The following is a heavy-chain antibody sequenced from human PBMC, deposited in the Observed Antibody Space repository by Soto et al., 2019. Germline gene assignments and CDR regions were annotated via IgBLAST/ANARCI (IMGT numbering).Heavy chain of an antibody. CDR3: AHRRDDLLTGHYDFDS. D-gene: IGHD3-9*01. CDR1: GFSLNTRGVG. CDR2: ISWDGEK. J-gene: IGHJ4*02. Sequence: ITLKESGPTLVKPTQTLTLTCTFSGFSLNTRGVGVGWIRQPPGKALEWLALISWDGEKRYSPSLKSRLTISKDPSETQVVLTMTNLDPVDTATYYCAHRRDDLLTGHYDFDSWGQGTLVTVSS. V-gene: IGHV2-5*02.